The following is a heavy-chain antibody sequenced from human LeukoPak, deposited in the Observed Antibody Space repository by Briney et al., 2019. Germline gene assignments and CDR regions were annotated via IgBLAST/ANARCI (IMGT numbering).Heavy chain of an antibody. CDR2: IYYSGST. Sequence: TSETLSLTCTVSGGSISSGGYYWSWIRQHPGKGLEWIGYIYYSGSTYYNPSLKSRVTISVDTSKNQFSLKLSSVTAADTAVYYCAREGDGYNLNWFDPWGQGTLVTVSS. D-gene: IGHD5-24*01. CDR3: AREGDGYNLNWFDP. CDR1: GGSISSGGYY. J-gene: IGHJ5*02. V-gene: IGHV4-30-4*08.